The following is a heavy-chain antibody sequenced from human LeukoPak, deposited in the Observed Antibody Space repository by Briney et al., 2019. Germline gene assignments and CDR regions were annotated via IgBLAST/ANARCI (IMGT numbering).Heavy chain of an antibody. D-gene: IGHD6-19*01. CDR2: IYYSGST. V-gene: IGHV4-39*01. Sequence: SGTLSLTCTVSGGSISSDSYYWAWIRQPPGKGLEWIASIYYSGSTYYNPSLESRVTISVDTSRNQFSLKLSSVTAADTAVYYCASLAVAGLSEGYWGQGTLAIVSS. CDR3: ASLAVAGLSEGY. CDR1: GGSISSDSYY. J-gene: IGHJ4*02.